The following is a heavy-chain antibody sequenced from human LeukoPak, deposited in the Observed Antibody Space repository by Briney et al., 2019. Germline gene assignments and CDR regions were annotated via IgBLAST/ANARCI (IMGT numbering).Heavy chain of an antibody. Sequence: GGSLRLSCAASGFTFSSYAMHWVRQAPGKGLEWVAVISYDVSNKYYADSVKGRFTISRDNSKPTLYLQMNSLRAEDKGVYYCARGGGSGWYNCFHPWGQGTLVTVSS. CDR3: ARGGGSGWYNCFHP. V-gene: IGHV3-30*04. D-gene: IGHD6-19*01. J-gene: IGHJ5*02. CDR1: GFTFSSYA. CDR2: ISYDVSNK.